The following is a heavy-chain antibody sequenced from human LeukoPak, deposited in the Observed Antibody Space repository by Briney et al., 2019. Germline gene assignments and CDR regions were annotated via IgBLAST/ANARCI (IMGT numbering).Heavy chain of an antibody. Sequence: ASVKVSCKASGYTFTGYHMHWVRQAPGQRLEWMGRINPNSGDTNYAQKFQGRVTMTRHTSISTAYMELSRLRSDDTAVYYCARDYCSSTSCLFDYWGQGTLVTVSS. J-gene: IGHJ4*02. CDR1: GYTFTGYH. CDR2: INPNSGDT. D-gene: IGHD2-2*01. V-gene: IGHV1-2*06. CDR3: ARDYCSSTSCLFDY.